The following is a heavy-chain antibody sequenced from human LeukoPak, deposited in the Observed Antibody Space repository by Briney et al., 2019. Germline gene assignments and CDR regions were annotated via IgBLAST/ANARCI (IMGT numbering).Heavy chain of an antibody. D-gene: IGHD3-22*01. V-gene: IGHV1-69*13. J-gene: IGHJ6*03. Sequence: ASVKVSCKASGGTFSSYAISWVRQAPGQGLEWMGGIIPIFGTANYAQKFQGRVTITADESTSTAYMELSSLRSEDTAVYYCATAAYYYDSSGYWGGYYYYYYMDVWGKGTTGTVSS. CDR3: ATAAYYYDSSGYWGGYYYYYYMDV. CDR2: IIPIFGTA. CDR1: GGTFSSYA.